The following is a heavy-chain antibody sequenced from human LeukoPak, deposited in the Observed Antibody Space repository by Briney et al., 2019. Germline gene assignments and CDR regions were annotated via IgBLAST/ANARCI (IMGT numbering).Heavy chain of an antibody. CDR3: ARMDYYDSSGYTRGGAFDI. V-gene: IGHV4-4*02. CDR2: IYHSGST. D-gene: IGHD3-22*01. CDR1: GGSISSSNW. J-gene: IGHJ3*02. Sequence: ASETLSLTCAVSGGSISSSNWWSWVRQPPGKGLEWIGEIYHSGSTNYNPSLKSRVTISVDKSKNQFSLKLSSVTAADTAVYYCARMDYYDSSGYTRGGAFDIWGQGTMVTVSS.